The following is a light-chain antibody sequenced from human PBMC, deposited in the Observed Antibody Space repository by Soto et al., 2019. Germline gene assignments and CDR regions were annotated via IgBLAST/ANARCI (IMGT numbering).Light chain of an antibody. V-gene: IGKV1D-8*03. J-gene: IGKJ1*01. CDR2: AAS. CDR3: HHYNTYST. CDR1: QGISSY. Sequence: VIWMTQSPSLLSASTGDRVTICCRMSQGISSYLAWYQQKPGKAPELLIYAASTLQSGVPSRFSGSGSGTEFTLTISSLQPDDFATYYCHHYNTYSTFGQGTKVDIK.